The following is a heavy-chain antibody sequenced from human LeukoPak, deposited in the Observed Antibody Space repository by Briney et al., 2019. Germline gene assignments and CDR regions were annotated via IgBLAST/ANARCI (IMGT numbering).Heavy chain of an antibody. Sequence: GRSLRLSCTASGFTFGDYAMSWVRQAPGKGLEWVGFIRSKAHGGTTEYAASVKGRFTISTDNSKSIAYLQMNSLKTEDTAVYYCTYYDSSGEYFDYWGQGTVVTVSS. CDR2: IRSKAHGGTT. J-gene: IGHJ4*02. CDR1: GFTFGDYA. V-gene: IGHV3-49*04. CDR3: TYYDSSGEYFDY. D-gene: IGHD3-22*01.